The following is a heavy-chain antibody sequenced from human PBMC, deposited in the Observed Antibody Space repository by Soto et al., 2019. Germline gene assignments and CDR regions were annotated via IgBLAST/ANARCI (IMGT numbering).Heavy chain of an antibody. CDR1: GYSFSNYG. D-gene: IGHD3-22*01. CDR2: ISTYNGDT. CDR3: ARDLGYYESTGSLGRALDV. Sequence: QVHLVQSGAEVKKPGASVKVSCKASGYSFSNYGISWVREAPGQGLEWMGWISTYNGDTDYPQKVQGRVTMTTDTSTSTAYLELRSLSSADTAVYYCARDLGYYESTGSLGRALDVWGQGTMVTVSS. J-gene: IGHJ3*01. V-gene: IGHV1-18*01.